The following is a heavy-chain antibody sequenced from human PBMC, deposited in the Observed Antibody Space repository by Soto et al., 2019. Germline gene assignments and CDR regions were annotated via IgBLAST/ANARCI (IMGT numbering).Heavy chain of an antibody. CDR2: IIPILGIA. J-gene: IGHJ6*03. V-gene: IGHV1-69*02. CDR1: GGTFSSYT. D-gene: IGHD3-10*01. Sequence: SVKVSCKASGGTFSSYTISWGRQAPGQGLEWMGRIIPILGIANYAQKFQGRVTITADKSTSTAYMELSSLRSEDTAVYYCAILKEDYGSGSSYYYYYMDVWGKGTTVTVSS. CDR3: AILKEDYGSGSSYYYYYMDV.